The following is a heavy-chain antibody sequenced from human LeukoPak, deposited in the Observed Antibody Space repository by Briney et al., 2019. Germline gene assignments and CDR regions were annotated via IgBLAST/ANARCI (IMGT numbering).Heavy chain of an antibody. CDR1: GGSITIHH. CDR2: VYYSGST. J-gene: IGHJ4*02. D-gene: IGHD3-16*01. CDR3: AERGGGF. Sequence: SETLSLTCTVSGGSITIHHWSWIRQPPGKGLEWIGSVYYSGSTNYSPSLKSRVTISVGTSKNQYSLNLRSVTAADTAVYYCAERGGGFWGQGTLVTVSS. V-gene: IGHV4-59*11.